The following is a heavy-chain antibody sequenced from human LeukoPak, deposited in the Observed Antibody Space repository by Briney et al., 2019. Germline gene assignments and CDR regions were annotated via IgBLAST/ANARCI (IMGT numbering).Heavy chain of an antibody. Sequence: GGSLRLSCAVSGFTFSSYAISWVRQAPGKGLEWVSAISGSGGSTYYADSVKGRFTISRDNSKNTLYLQMNSLRAEDTAVYQCAKGRYYHDNSDAFEIWGQGTMVTVSP. V-gene: IGHV3-23*01. CDR3: AKGRYYHDNSDAFEI. CDR2: ISGSGGST. D-gene: IGHD3-22*01. J-gene: IGHJ3*02. CDR1: GFTFSSYA.